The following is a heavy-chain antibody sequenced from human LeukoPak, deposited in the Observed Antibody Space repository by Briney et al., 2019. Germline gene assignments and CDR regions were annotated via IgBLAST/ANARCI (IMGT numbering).Heavy chain of an antibody. J-gene: IGHJ4*02. CDR2: MNPNSGNT. CDR3: VRGLAKPWELVDY. D-gene: IGHD1-26*01. CDR1: GYTFTSYD. V-gene: IGHV1-8*01. Sequence: ASVKVSCKASGYTFTSYDINWVRQATGQGLEWMGWMNPNSGNTGYAQKFQGRVTMTRNTSISTAYMELSSLRSEDTAVYYCVRGLAKPWELVDYWGQGTLVTVSS.